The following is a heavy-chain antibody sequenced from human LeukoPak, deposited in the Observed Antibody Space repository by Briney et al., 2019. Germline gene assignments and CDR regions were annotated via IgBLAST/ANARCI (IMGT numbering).Heavy chain of an antibody. V-gene: IGHV1-69*04. CDR1: GGTFISYA. Sequence: ASVKVSCKASGGTFISYAISWVRQAPGQGLEWMGRIIPILGIANYAQKFQGRVTITADKSTSTAYMELSSLRSEDTAVYYCATRRLHYDFWSGPDYWGQGTLVTVSS. CDR3: ATRRLHYDFWSGPDY. CDR2: IIPILGIA. J-gene: IGHJ4*02. D-gene: IGHD3-3*01.